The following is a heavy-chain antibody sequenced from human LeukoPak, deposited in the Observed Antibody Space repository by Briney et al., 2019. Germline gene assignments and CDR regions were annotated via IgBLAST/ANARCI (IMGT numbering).Heavy chain of an antibody. Sequence: SETLSLTCAVSGVSISSGGYSWSWIRQPPGKGLEWIGYIYHSGSTYYSPSLKSRVTISVDRSKNQFSLKLSSVTAADTAVYYCARGTERASWFDPWGQGTLVTVSS. CDR3: ARGTERASWFDP. CDR1: GVSISSGGYS. D-gene: IGHD1-1*01. V-gene: IGHV4-30-2*01. CDR2: IYHSGST. J-gene: IGHJ5*02.